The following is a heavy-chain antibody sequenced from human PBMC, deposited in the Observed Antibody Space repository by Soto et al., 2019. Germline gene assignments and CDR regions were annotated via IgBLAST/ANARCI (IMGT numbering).Heavy chain of an antibody. Sequence: SVKVSCKASGGTFRSYSISWVRQAPGQGLEWMGGIIPIFDITNYAQKFQGRVTITADESTSTAYMELSSLGSGDTAVYYCARPDEGGYSSNHHYYYALDVWGQGTTVTVSS. J-gene: IGHJ6*02. CDR3: ARPDEGGYSSNHHYYYALDV. CDR1: GGTFRSYS. V-gene: IGHV1-69*13. D-gene: IGHD3-22*01. CDR2: IIPIFDIT.